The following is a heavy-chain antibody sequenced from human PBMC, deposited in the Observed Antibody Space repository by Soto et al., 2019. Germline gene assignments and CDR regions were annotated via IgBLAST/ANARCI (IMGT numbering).Heavy chain of an antibody. Sequence: QVQLVQSGAEVKKPGSSVKVSCKASGGTFSSYAISWVRQAPGQGLEWMGGIIPIFSTTNYAQKFQGRVTITADKSTSTAYMELSSLRSEDTAVYYCASEVSDFGASYGMDVWGQGTTVTVSS. CDR3: ASEVSDFGASYGMDV. CDR2: IIPIFSTT. V-gene: IGHV1-69*06. CDR1: GGTFSSYA. D-gene: IGHD3-3*01. J-gene: IGHJ6*02.